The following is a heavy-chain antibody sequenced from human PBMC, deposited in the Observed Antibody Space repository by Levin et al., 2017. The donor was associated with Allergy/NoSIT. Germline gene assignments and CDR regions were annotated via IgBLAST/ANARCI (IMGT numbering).Heavy chain of an antibody. CDR3: ARGDTILGVAGFDY. V-gene: IGHV3-30*04. J-gene: IGHJ4*02. D-gene: IGHD3-3*01. CDR2: ISYDGSNK. CDR1: GFTFSSYA. Sequence: GESLKISCAASGFTFSSYAMHWVRQAPGKGLEWVAVISYDGSNKYYADSVKGRFTISRDNSKHTLYLQMNSLRAEDTAVYYCARGDTILGVAGFDYWGQGTLVTVSS.